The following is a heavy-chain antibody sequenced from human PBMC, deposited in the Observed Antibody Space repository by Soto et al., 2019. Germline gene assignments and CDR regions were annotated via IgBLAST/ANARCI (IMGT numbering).Heavy chain of an antibody. CDR1: GFTFSDYY. CDR3: ARDQGCSSTSCYPYYYYGMDV. CDR2: ISSSGSTI. J-gene: IGHJ6*02. Sequence: GGSLRLSCAASGFTFSDYYMSWIRQAPGKGLEWVSYISSSGSTIYYADSVRGRFTISRDNAKNSLYLQMNSLRAEETAVYYCARDQGCSSTSCYPYYYYGMDVWGPGTTVTVYS. D-gene: IGHD2-2*01. V-gene: IGHV3-11*01.